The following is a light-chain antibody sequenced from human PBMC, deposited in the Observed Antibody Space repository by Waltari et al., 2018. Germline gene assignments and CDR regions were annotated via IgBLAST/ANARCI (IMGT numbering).Light chain of an antibody. V-gene: IGLV2-8*01. CDR2: EVN. J-gene: IGLJ1*01. CDR3: SSHGGSDKFYV. CDR1: SSDLGRYDL. Sequence: QSALTQPPSASGSPGQSVASSCTGTSSDLGRYDLFSWYQQHPAKAPKLIIAEVNKRPSEVPDRFSGAKSGNTASLTVSGLQAEDEADYYCSSHGGSDKFYVFGTGTKVTVL.